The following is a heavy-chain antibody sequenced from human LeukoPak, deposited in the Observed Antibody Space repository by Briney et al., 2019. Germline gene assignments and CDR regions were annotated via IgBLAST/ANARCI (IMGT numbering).Heavy chain of an antibody. CDR2: IYYSART. D-gene: IGHD4-17*01. CDR1: GASVTGYY. CDR3: ARIDDYGDSGYFDF. J-gene: IGHJ4*02. Sequence: PSETLSLTCTVSGASVTGYYWSWVRQAPGKGLEYIGYIYYSARTDYNPSLKSRATISLDTSKNQFSLSLTSVTAADTAVYFCARIDDYGDSGYFDFWGQRTLVTVSS. V-gene: IGHV4-59*02.